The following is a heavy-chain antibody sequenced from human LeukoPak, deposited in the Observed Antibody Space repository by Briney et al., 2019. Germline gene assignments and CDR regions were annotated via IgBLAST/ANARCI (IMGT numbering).Heavy chain of an antibody. Sequence: SVKVSCKASTGTFSSYAISWVRQAPGQGLEWMGRIVPIFGTANYAQKFQGRVTITTDESTSTAYMELSSLRSEDTAVYYCYYDSSGYYYTRDAFDIWGQGTMVTVSS. V-gene: IGHV1-69*05. CDR2: IVPIFGTA. CDR3: YYDSSGYYYTRDAFDI. CDR1: TGTFSSYA. J-gene: IGHJ3*02. D-gene: IGHD3-22*01.